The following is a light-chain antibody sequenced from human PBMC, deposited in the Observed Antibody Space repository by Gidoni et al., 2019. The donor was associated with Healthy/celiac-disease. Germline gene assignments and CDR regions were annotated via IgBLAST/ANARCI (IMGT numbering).Light chain of an antibody. CDR3: QQYNSYPYT. V-gene: IGKV1-5*03. J-gene: IGKJ2*01. CDR1: QSISSW. Sequence: DIQMTQSPSTLSASVGDRVTITCRASQSISSWLAWYQQKPGKAPKLLIYRASSLESGVPARFSGSGSGTEFTLTISSLQPDDFATYYCQQYNSYPYTFGQGTKLEIK. CDR2: RAS.